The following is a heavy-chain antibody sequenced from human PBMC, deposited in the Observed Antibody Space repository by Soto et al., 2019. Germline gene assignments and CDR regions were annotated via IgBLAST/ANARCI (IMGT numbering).Heavy chain of an antibody. CDR2: INDSGGT. J-gene: IGHJ6*03. D-gene: IGHD2-15*01. V-gene: IGHV4-34*01. CDR1: SGSFSGYY. CDR3: ARGGGYFYYMDV. Sequence: QEPLQQWGAGLLKPSETLSLNCAVYSGSFSGYYWRWIRQPPGKGLAWIGEINDSGGTNYNPSLKSRVTISVDKSKNQFSVQLNSVTAADAAVYYCARGGGYFYYMDVWCKGTTVTVSS.